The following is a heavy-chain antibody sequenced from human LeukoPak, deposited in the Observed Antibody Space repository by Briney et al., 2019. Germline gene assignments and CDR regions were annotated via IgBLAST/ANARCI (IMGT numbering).Heavy chain of an antibody. J-gene: IGHJ3*02. Sequence: GGSLRLSCTASGFSFSDYGMHWVRQAPGKGLEWVAVISYDGNHKYFTDSVKGRVTISRDNSKNTMYLEVSSLRAEDTAVYYCATDIVAVVAATRDAFDIWGQGTMVSVSS. V-gene: IGHV3-30*03. D-gene: IGHD2-15*01. CDR1: GFSFSDYG. CDR2: ISYDGNHK. CDR3: ATDIVAVVAATRDAFDI.